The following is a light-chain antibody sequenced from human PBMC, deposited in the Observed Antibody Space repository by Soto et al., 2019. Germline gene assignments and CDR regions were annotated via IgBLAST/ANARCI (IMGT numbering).Light chain of an antibody. CDR2: GAS. V-gene: IGKV3-15*01. J-gene: IGKJ4*01. CDR1: QSVSST. Sequence: EVVMTQSPATLSVSPGERATLSCKASQSVSSTLAWYQQNPGQAPRLLIYGASTRAAGIPASFSGSGSGTEFTLTISSLQSEDFAVYYCQQYNAWPLTFGGGTKVEIK. CDR3: QQYNAWPLT.